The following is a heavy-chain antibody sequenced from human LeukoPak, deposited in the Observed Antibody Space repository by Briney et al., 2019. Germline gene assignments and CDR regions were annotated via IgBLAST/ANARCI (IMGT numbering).Heavy chain of an antibody. CDR3: ARDGDIVVVAWFDP. V-gene: IGHV4-59*12. CDR1: GGSISSYY. J-gene: IGHJ5*02. Sequence: SETLSLTCTVSGGSISSYYWSWIRQPPGKGLEWIGYIYYSGSTNYNPSLKSRVTISVDTSKNQFSLKLSSVTAADTAVYYCARDGDIVVVAWFDPWGQGTLVTVSS. CDR2: IYYSGST. D-gene: IGHD2-15*01.